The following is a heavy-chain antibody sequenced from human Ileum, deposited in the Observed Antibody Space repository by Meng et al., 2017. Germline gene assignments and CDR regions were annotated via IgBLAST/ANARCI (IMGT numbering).Heavy chain of an antibody. CDR2: IYYIGST. V-gene: IGHV4-39*07. J-gene: IGHJ4*02. CDR1: GGSISSSSYH. D-gene: IGHD3-10*01. Sequence: SETLSLTCTVSGGSISSSSYHWGWIRQPPGKGLEWIGNIYYIGSTYYNPSLKSRVTISVETSKNQFSLRLSSVTAADTAVYYCARHYGSGFDFWGQGTLVTVSS. CDR3: ARHYGSGFDF.